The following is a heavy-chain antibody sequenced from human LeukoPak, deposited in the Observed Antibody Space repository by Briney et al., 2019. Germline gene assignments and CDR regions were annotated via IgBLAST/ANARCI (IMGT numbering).Heavy chain of an antibody. V-gene: IGHV3-23*01. D-gene: IGHD6-13*01. Sequence: GGSLRLYCVASGFTFSSTTMGWVRQAPGRGLEWVSSITAIDGRTYYADSVRGRFTISRDNSKNTVYLQLNSLRAGDTAIYYCTKDRRGPAAGTWYFDYWGQGTLVTVSS. CDR1: GFTFSSTT. CDR2: ITAIDGRT. CDR3: TKDRRGPAAGTWYFDY. J-gene: IGHJ4*02.